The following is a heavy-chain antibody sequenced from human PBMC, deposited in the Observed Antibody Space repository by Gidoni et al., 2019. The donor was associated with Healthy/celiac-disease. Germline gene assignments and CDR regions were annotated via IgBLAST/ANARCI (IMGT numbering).Heavy chain of an antibody. CDR2: IWYDGSNK. V-gene: IGHV3-33*01. J-gene: IGHJ4*02. D-gene: IGHD3-22*01. CDR3: ARRGGYYYDSSGYYLGY. CDR1: GFTFSSYG. Sequence: QVQLVDSGGGVVQPGRSLRLSCAASGFTFSSYGMHWVRQAPGKGLEWVAVIWYDGSNKYYADSVKGRFTISRDNSKNTLYLQMNSLRAEDTAVYYCARRGGYYYDSSGYYLGYWGQGTLVTVSS.